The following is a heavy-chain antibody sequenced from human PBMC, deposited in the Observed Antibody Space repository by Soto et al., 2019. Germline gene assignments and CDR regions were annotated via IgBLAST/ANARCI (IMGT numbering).Heavy chain of an antibody. CDR2: IRGNGRHT. Sequence: GGSLRLSCSGSGFTSSHHSFYWVRKGPGKGLRYVSTIRGNGRHTHYAASVRGRFTISRDNSKSTVFLQMMGLGVADSAVYYCVKVTRYCTGGSCCSYFDYWGQGALVTVSS. J-gene: IGHJ4*02. CDR3: VKVTRYCTGGSCCSYFDY. D-gene: IGHD2-15*01. CDR1: GFTSSHHS. V-gene: IGHV3-64D*06.